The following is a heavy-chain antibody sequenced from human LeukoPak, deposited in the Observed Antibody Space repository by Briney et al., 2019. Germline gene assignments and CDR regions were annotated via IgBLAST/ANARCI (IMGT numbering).Heavy chain of an antibody. J-gene: IGHJ4*02. Sequence: GGSLRLSCAASGFTFSSYWMSWVRQAPGKGLEWVANIKQDGSEKYYVDSVKGRFTISRDNAKNSLYLQMNSLRAEDTAVYYCTGNYYGSGSYADFDYWGQGTLVTVSS. CDR1: GFTFSSYW. CDR3: TGNYYGSGSYADFDY. V-gene: IGHV3-7*01. D-gene: IGHD3-10*01. CDR2: IKQDGSEK.